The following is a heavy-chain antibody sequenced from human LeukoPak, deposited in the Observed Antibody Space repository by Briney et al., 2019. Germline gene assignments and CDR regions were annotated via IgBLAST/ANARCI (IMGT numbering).Heavy chain of an antibody. CDR2: IYYSGST. D-gene: IGHD3-22*01. CDR3: ARLPVPTMIIVEGGDY. J-gene: IGHJ4*02. V-gene: IGHV4-39*01. Sequence: SETLSLTCTVSGGSISSSSYYWGWIRQPPGKGLEWIGSIYYSGSTYYNPSLKSRVTISVDTSKNQFSLKLSSVTAADTAVYYCARLPVPTMIIVEGGDYWGQGTLVTVSS. CDR1: GGSISSSSYY.